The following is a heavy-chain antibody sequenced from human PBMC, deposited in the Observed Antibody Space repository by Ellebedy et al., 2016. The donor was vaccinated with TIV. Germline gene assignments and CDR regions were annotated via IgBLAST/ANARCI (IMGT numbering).Heavy chain of an antibody. V-gene: IGHV3-11*01. Sequence: GGSLRLSCAASEFTFSDYYISWIRQAPGKGLEWVSSISTVGSYMFYADSVKGRFTISGDNSKNTLYLQMNSLRAEDTAVYYCAKLSSGWLYYFDYWGQGTLVTVSS. D-gene: IGHD6-19*01. CDR2: ISTVGSYM. CDR1: EFTFSDYY. CDR3: AKLSSGWLYYFDY. J-gene: IGHJ4*02.